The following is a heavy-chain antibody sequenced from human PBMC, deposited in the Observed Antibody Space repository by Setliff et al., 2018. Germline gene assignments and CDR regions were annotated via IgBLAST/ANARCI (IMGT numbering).Heavy chain of an antibody. D-gene: IGHD3-3*01. CDR1: GGSISSSSYY. Sequence: ETLSLTCTVSGGSISSSSYYWGWIRQPPGKGLEWIGSIYYSGSTYYNPSLRSRVTISVDTSKNQFSLKLSSVTAADTAVYYCARVPNFWSGYSDYWGQGTLVTVSS. V-gene: IGHV4-39*01. CDR2: IYYSGST. CDR3: ARVPNFWSGYSDY. J-gene: IGHJ4*02.